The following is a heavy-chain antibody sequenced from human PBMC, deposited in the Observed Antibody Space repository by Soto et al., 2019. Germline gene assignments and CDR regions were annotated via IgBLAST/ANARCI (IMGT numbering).Heavy chain of an antibody. D-gene: IGHD3-3*01. CDR3: ARPYVLRFLEWSLSPNYGMDV. Sequence: LRLSCSASGFTFSSYSMNWVRQAPGKGLEWVSYISSSSSTIYYADSVKGRFTISRDNAKNSLYLQMNSLRDEDTAVYYCARPYVLRFLEWSLSPNYGMDVWGQGTTVTVSS. V-gene: IGHV3-48*02. J-gene: IGHJ6*02. CDR1: GFTFSSYS. CDR2: ISSSSSTI.